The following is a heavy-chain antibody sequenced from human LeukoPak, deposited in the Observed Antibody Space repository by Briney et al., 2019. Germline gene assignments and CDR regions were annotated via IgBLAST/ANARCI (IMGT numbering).Heavy chain of an antibody. J-gene: IGHJ3*02. CDR1: GGSISTYY. CDR2: MYYSGST. Sequence: KASETLSLTCTVSGGSISTYYWSWIRQPPGKGLEWIGYMYYSGSTNYNPSLKSRVTISIDTSKNQFSLKLTSVTAADTAVYYCAREPHTTVTTADAFDIWGQGTMVTVSS. CDR3: AREPHTTVTTADAFDI. V-gene: IGHV4-59*01. D-gene: IGHD4-17*01.